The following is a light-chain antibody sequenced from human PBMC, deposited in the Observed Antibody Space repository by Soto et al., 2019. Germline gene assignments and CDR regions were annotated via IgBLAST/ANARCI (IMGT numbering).Light chain of an antibody. CDR2: DAS. V-gene: IGKV3-11*01. J-gene: IGKJ4*01. CDR3: QQRRNWPLT. Sequence: IVLTQSPATLSLSPGERATLSCRASQSVSSYLAWYQQKPGQAPRLLIYDASNRATGIPARFSGSGSGTDFTLTISSLEPEEFAVYYCQQRRNWPLTFGGGTKVEIK. CDR1: QSVSSY.